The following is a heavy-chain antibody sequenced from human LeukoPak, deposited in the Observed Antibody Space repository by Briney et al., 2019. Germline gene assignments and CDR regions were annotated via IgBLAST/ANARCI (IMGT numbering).Heavy chain of an antibody. V-gene: IGHV3-23*01. CDR1: GFTFSSYG. Sequence: PGGSLRLSCAASGFTFSSYGMSWVRQAPGKGLEWVSAISGSGGSTYYADSMKGRFTISRDNSKNTLYLQMNSLRAEDTAVYYCAKDQMQIVVVITAFDYWGQGTLVTVSS. CDR2: ISGSGGST. CDR3: AKDQMQIVVVITAFDY. J-gene: IGHJ4*02. D-gene: IGHD3-22*01.